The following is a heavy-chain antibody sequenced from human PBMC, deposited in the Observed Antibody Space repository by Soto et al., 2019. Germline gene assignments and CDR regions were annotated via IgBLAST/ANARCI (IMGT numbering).Heavy chain of an antibody. D-gene: IGHD3-22*01. CDR3: AKGHYHDSTGAYSYADY. V-gene: IGHV3-30*18. J-gene: IGHJ4*02. CDR2: ISFDGSNQ. Sequence: QVQLVESGGGVVQPGRSLRLSCAASGFTFSTYGMHWVRQAPGKGLEWVAVISFDGSNQFYGDSVKGRFTISRDNSENTVDLQMNSLSAEDTAVYYCAKGHYHDSTGAYSYADYWGQGTLVSVSS. CDR1: GFTFSTYG.